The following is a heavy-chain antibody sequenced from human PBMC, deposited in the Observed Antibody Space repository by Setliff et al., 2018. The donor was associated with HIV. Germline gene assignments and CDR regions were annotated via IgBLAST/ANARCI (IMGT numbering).Heavy chain of an antibody. Sequence: KPSETLSLTCSVSAYSIIINEWWGWIRQTPGKGLEWIGYIHYDGVTHYNSSLKSRVTISIDTSKNQFSLRLSSVTAVDTAVYYCVRVNYVRAYNNWFDPWGQGILVTSPQ. V-gene: IGHV4-28*03. CDR2: IHYDGVT. J-gene: IGHJ5*02. CDR3: VRVNYVRAYNNWFDP. D-gene: IGHD4-4*01. CDR1: AYSIIINEW.